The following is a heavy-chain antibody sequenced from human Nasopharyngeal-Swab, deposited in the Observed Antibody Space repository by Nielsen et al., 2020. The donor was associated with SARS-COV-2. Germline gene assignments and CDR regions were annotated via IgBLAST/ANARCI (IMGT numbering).Heavy chain of an antibody. J-gene: IGHJ6*02. CDR3: ARDGNTYYDFWSGYYNYYYYVMDV. CDR2: IKQDGSEK. Sequence: GESLKISCAASGFTFSSYWRSWVRQAPGKGLEWVANIKQDGSEKYYVDSVKGRFTISRDNAKDSLYLQMNSLRAEDTAVYYCARDGNTYYDFWSGYYNYYYYVMDVWGQGTTVTVSS. V-gene: IGHV3-7*01. CDR1: GFTFSSYW. D-gene: IGHD3-3*01.